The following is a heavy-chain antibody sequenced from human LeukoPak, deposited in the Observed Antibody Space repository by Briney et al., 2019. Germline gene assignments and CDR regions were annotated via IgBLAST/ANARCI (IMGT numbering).Heavy chain of an antibody. Sequence: PSETLSLTCTVSGGSISSGDYYWSWIRQPPGKGLEWIGYIYYSGSTCYNPSLKSRVTISVDTSKNQFSLKLSSVTAADTAVYYCARAPLPGIAVAPGAFDIWGQGTMVTVSS. J-gene: IGHJ3*02. CDR1: GGSISSGDYY. CDR2: IYYSGST. V-gene: IGHV4-30-4*01. D-gene: IGHD6-19*01. CDR3: ARAPLPGIAVAPGAFDI.